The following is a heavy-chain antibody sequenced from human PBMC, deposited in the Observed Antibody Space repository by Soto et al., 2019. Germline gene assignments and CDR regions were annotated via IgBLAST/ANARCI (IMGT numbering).Heavy chain of an antibody. Sequence: QVQLVESGGGVVQPGRSLRLSCAASGFTFSSYAMHWVRQAPDKGLEWVAVISYDGSNKYYADSVKGRFTISRDNSKNXXXXXXNXXXAXXXXXXXXXXXGGXXXXXXYXXGYYFDYWGQGTLVTVSS. J-gene: IGHJ4*02. D-gene: IGHD3-16*01. CDR3: XXXGGXXXXXXYXXGYYFDY. V-gene: IGHV3-30-3*01. CDR2: ISYDGSNK. CDR1: GFTFSSYA.